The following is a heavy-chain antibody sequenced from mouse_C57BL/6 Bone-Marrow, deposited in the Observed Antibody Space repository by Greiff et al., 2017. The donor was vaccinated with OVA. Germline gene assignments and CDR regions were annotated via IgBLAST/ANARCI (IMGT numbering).Heavy chain of an antibody. D-gene: IGHD1-1*01. J-gene: IGHJ4*01. V-gene: IGHV14-3*01. CDR2: IDPANDNT. Sequence: EVQLQQSVAELVRPGASVKLSCTASGFNIKNTYMHWVKQRPEQGLEWIGRIDPANDNTKYAPKFQGKATMTADTYANKAYLQLSSLSSEDTAVYCCARGNFGSSFYAMDYWGQGTSVTVSS. CDR1: GFNIKNTY. CDR3: ARGNFGSSFYAMDY.